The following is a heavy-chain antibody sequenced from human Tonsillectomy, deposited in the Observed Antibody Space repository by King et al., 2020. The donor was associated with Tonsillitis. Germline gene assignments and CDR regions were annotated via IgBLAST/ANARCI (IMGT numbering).Heavy chain of an antibody. Sequence: VQLQESGPGLVKPSETLSLTCTVSGGSISTYYWSWIRQTPGKGLEWIGYIYYSESTNYNPSLRSRVTISLDTSNNQFSLKLSSVTAADTALYYCARVAGTYGGFGQLYFDYWGQGTLVTVSS. D-gene: IGHD2-8*01. CDR3: ARVAGTYGGFGQLYFDY. CDR1: GGSISTYY. J-gene: IGHJ4*02. CDR2: IYYSEST. V-gene: IGHV4-59*01.